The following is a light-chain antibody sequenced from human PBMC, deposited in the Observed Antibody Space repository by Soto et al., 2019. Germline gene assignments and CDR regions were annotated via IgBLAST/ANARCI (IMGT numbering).Light chain of an antibody. CDR2: GAS. J-gene: IGKJ2*01. CDR3: QQGHNWPLT. Sequence: EIVMTQSPATLSLSPGERGALSCRVSQSINSELAWYQQKPGQPPRLLIYGASTRATGVPARFTGSESGSEFTLTISGLQSEDFAVYYCQQGHNWPLTFGQGTRLEI. CDR1: QSINSE. V-gene: IGKV3-15*01.